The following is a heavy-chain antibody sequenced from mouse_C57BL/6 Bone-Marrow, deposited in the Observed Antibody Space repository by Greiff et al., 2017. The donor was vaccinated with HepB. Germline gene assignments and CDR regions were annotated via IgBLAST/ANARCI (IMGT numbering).Heavy chain of an antibody. D-gene: IGHD1-1*01. V-gene: IGHV5-4*01. CDR1: GFTFSSYA. CDR2: ISDGGSYT. CDR3: ARDNGSSV. Sequence: EVKLQESGGGLVKPGGSLKLSCAASGFTFSSYAMSWVRQTPEKRLEWVATISDGGSYTYYPDNVKGRFTISRDNAKNNLYLQMSHLKSEDTAMYYCARDNGSSVWGTGTTVTVSS. J-gene: IGHJ1*03.